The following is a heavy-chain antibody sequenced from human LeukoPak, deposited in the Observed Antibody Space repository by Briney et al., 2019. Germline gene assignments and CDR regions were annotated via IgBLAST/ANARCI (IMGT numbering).Heavy chain of an antibody. CDR1: GGSVTSSSFY. D-gene: IGHD3-10*01. V-gene: IGHV4-39*07. Sequence: SETLSLTCTVSGGSVTSSSFYWGWTRQPPGKGMEWIGSIDHSGSTYYNPSLKSRVTISVDTSKNQFSLKLSSVTAADTAVYYCARDLYFYGSERYFGLDFWGQGTLVTVSS. J-gene: IGHJ4*02. CDR2: IDHSGST. CDR3: ARDLYFYGSERYFGLDF.